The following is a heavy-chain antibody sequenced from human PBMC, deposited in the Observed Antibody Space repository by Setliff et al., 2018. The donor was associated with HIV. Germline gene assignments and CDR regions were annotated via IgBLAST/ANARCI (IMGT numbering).Heavy chain of an antibody. Sequence: GGSLRLSCSVSIFGFSDYTVHWVRQAPGKGLKFVSAISNNGETTYYADSVRGRFTISRDNSKNELYLQMSSLRSEDTAVYYCARGPPGSSIGWYVGYWGQGTLVTVSS. J-gene: IGHJ4*02. CDR2: ISNNGETT. D-gene: IGHD6-19*01. CDR3: ARGPPGSSIGWYVGY. V-gene: IGHV3-64*03. CDR1: IFGFSDYT.